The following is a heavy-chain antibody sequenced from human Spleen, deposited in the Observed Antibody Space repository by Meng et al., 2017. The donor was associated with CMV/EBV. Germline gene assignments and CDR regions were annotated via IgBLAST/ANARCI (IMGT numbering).Heavy chain of an antibody. J-gene: IGHJ3*01. Sequence: SVASVSSGSFYRGSVRQPAGKGLEWIGYIYYSGSTSYNPSLTSRVTISVDTSKNQFSLRLSSVTAADTAVYYCATFKIFGVVTDAFNVWGQGTMVTVSS. D-gene: IGHD3-3*01. CDR1: VASVSSGSFY. CDR3: ATFKIFGVVTDAFNV. CDR2: IYYSGST. V-gene: IGHV4-61*01.